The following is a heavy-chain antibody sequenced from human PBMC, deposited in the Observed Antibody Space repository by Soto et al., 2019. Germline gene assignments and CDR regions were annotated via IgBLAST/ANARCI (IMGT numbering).Heavy chain of an antibody. CDR3: TTIANIAAAGSFDY. CDR1: GFTFNNAW. V-gene: IGHV3-15*01. CDR2: IKSKTDGGTT. Sequence: EVQLVESGGGLVKPGGSLRLSCAAFGFTFNNAWMSWVRQAPGKGLQWVGRIKSKTDGGTTDYAAPVKGRFTISRDDSKNTLYLQTNSLKTADTAVYYCTTIANIAAAGSFDYWGQGTLVTVSS. D-gene: IGHD6-13*01. J-gene: IGHJ4*02.